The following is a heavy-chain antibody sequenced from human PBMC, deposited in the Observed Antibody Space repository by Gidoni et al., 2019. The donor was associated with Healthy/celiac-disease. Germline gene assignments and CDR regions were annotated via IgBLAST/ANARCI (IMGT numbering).Heavy chain of an antibody. J-gene: IGHJ6*02. V-gene: IGHV3-30*18. Sequence: QVQLVEPGGGVVQPGRSLRLSCAASGFTFRSYGMHWVRQAPGKGLEWVAVISYDGSNKYYADSVKGRFTISRDNSKNTLYLQMNSLRAEDTAVYYCAKLRGRVRPMYYYYGMDVWGQGTTVTVSS. CDR3: AKLRGRVRPMYYYYGMDV. D-gene: IGHD3-16*01. CDR2: ISYDGSNK. CDR1: GFTFRSYG.